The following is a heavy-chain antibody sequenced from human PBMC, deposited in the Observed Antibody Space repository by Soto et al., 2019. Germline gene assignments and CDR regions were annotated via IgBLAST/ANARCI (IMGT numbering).Heavy chain of an antibody. Sequence: GGSLRLSCAASGFTFSDYYMSWIRQAPWKGLEWVSYISRSGTTIFYADSLRGRFTISRDNAKKSLYLQMNSLRGEDTAVYYCAREPSNWNYCFDYWGQGTLVTVSS. D-gene: IGHD1-7*01. CDR1: GFTFSDYY. CDR3: AREPSNWNYCFDY. CDR2: ISRSGTTI. V-gene: IGHV3-11*01. J-gene: IGHJ4*02.